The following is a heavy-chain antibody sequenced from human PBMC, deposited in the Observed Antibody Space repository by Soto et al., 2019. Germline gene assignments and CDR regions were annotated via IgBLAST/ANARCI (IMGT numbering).Heavy chain of an antibody. CDR1: GGSISSYY. D-gene: IGHD3-10*01. CDR3: ARQGFGPLHGLVDV. Sequence: QVQLQESGPGLVKPSETLSLSCTVSGGSISSYYWSWFRQSPGKRMEWIGYVHHSWGSSYNPSLQRXVXXSLDTSKSQFSLKVTSVTATDPAVYYCARQGFGPLHGLVDVWGQGTTVTVSS. V-gene: IGHV4-59*08. J-gene: IGHJ6*02. CDR2: VHHSWGS.